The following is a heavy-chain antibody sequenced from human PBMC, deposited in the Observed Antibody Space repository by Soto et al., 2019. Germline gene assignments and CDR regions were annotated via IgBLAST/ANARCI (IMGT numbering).Heavy chain of an antibody. Sequence: LSRTCTVSGGSISSGGYYWSWIRQHPGKGLEWIGYIYYSGSTYYNPSLKSRVTISVDTSKNQFSLKLSSVTAADTAVYYCARFSLELRANDYWGQGTLVTVSS. CDR2: IYYSGST. V-gene: IGHV4-31*03. D-gene: IGHD1-7*01. CDR1: GGSISSGGYY. CDR3: ARFSLELRANDY. J-gene: IGHJ4*02.